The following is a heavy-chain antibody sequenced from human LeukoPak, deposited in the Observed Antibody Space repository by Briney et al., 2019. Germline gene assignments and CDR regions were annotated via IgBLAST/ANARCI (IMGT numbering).Heavy chain of an antibody. CDR1: GYTFTGYY. CDR3: ARDLTPGSPSSLVPASY. CDR2: ISPNSGGT. J-gene: IGHJ4*02. Sequence: ASVKVSCKASGYTFTGYYMHWVRQAPGQGLEWMGWISPNSGGTNYAQKFQGRVTMTRETSISTAYMELSRLRSDDTAVYYCARDLTPGSPSSLVPASYWGQGTLVTVSS. D-gene: IGHD2-2*01. V-gene: IGHV1-2*02.